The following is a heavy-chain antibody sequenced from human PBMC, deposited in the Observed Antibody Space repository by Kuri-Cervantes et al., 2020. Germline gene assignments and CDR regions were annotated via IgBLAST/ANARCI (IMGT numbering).Heavy chain of an antibody. CDR1: GFTFSSYG. Sequence: GESLKISCAASGFTFSSYGMHWVRQAPGKGLEWVAVIWYDGSNKYYADSVKGRFTISRDNSKNTLYLQMNSLRAEDTAVYYCARVGSDFWSISDYWGQGTLVTVSS. V-gene: IGHV3-33*01. CDR2: IWYDGSNK. CDR3: ARVGSDFWSISDY. J-gene: IGHJ4*02. D-gene: IGHD3-3*01.